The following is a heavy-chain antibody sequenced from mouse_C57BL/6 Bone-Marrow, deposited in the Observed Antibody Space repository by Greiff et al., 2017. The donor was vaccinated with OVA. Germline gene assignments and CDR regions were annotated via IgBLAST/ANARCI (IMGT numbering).Heavy chain of an antibody. Sequence: QVQLQQSGAELVRPGTSVKVSCKASGYAFTNYLIEWVKQRPGQGLEWIGVINPGSGGTNYNEKFKGKATLTADKSSSTAYMQLSSLTSEDSAVNFWARPDYYGSSIDYWGQGTTLTVSS. J-gene: IGHJ2*01. D-gene: IGHD1-1*01. V-gene: IGHV1-54*01. CDR2: INPGSGGT. CDR3: ARPDYYGSSIDY. CDR1: GYAFTNYL.